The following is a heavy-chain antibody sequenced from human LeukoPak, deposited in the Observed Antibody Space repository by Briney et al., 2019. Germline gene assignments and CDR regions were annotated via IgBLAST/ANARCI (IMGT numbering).Heavy chain of an antibody. J-gene: IGHJ4*02. D-gene: IGHD3-10*01. Sequence: ASVKVSCKASGYTFTGYYMHWVRQAPGQGLEWMGWINPNSGGTNYAQKFQGRVTMTRDTSISTAHMELSRLRSDDTAVYYCARDLYGSGSLDYWSQGTLVTVSS. CDR1: GYTFTGYY. CDR3: ARDLYGSGSLDY. V-gene: IGHV1-2*02. CDR2: INPNSGGT.